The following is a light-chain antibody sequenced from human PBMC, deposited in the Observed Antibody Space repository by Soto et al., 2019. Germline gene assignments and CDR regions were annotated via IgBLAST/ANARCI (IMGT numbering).Light chain of an antibody. Sequence: EIMMTQSPATLSVSPGERATLSCRASQSVSSSLAWYQQKPGQAPRLLIYAASTRATGIPARFSGSGSGTEFTLTINSLQSEDFAVYYCQQFSSYPLTFGGGTKVEIK. CDR3: QQFSSYPLT. V-gene: IGKV3-15*01. CDR2: AAS. J-gene: IGKJ4*01. CDR1: QSVSSS.